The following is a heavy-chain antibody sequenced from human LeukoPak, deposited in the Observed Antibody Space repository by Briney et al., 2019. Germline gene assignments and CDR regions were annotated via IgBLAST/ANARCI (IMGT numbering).Heavy chain of an antibody. J-gene: IGHJ6*03. Sequence: SVKVSCRASGYTFTSYDINWVRQATGQGLEWMGGIIPIFGTANYAQKFQGRVTITTDESTSTAYMELSSLRSEDTAVYYCASGLSEWQESLYYYYMDVWGKGTTVTVSS. CDR2: IIPIFGTA. D-gene: IGHD3-3*01. CDR3: ASGLSEWQESLYYYYMDV. V-gene: IGHV1-69*05. CDR1: GYTFTSYD.